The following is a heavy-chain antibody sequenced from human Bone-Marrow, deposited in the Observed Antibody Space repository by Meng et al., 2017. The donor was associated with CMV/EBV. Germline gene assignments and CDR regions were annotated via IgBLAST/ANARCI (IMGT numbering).Heavy chain of an antibody. CDR1: GFTFSGSA. Sequence: GESLKISCAASGFTFSGSAMHWVRQASGKGLEWVGRIRSKANSYATAYAASVKGRFTISRDDSKNTAYLQMNSLRAEDTAVYYCARDLRHQLLYGYYYGMDVWGQGTTVTVSS. CDR3: ARDLRHQLLYGYYYGMDV. J-gene: IGHJ6*02. V-gene: IGHV3-73*01. CDR2: IRSKANSYAT. D-gene: IGHD2-2*02.